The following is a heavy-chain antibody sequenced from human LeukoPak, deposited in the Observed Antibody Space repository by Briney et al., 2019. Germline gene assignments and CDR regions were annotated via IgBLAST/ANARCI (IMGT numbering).Heavy chain of an antibody. Sequence: GGSLRLSCAASGFTFSSYGMHWVRQVPGKGLEWVAVISYDGSNKYYADSVKGRFTIFRDNSKNTLYLQMNSLRAEDTAVYYCSGYGSAEYFQHWGQGTLVTVSS. CDR2: ISYDGSNK. D-gene: IGHD5-12*01. V-gene: IGHV3-30*03. CDR1: GFTFSSYG. CDR3: SGYGSAEYFQH. J-gene: IGHJ1*01.